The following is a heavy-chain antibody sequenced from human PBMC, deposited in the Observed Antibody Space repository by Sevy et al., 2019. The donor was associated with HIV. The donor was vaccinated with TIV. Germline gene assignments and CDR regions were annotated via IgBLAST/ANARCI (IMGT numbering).Heavy chain of an antibody. CDR3: ATRSPRGAAAGTYYYYYGMDV. D-gene: IGHD6-13*01. CDR2: IIPIFGTA. CDR1: GGTFSSYA. J-gene: IGHJ6*02. V-gene: IGHV1-69*13. Sequence: ASVKVSCKASGGTFSSYAISWVRQAPGQGLEWMGGIIPIFGTANYAQKFQGRVTITADESTSTAYMELSSLRSEDTAVYYGATRSPRGAAAGTYYYYYGMDVWGQGTTVTVSS.